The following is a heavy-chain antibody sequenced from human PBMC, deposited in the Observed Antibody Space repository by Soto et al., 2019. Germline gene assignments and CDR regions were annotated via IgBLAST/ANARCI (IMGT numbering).Heavy chain of an antibody. CDR2: ISGSDGKT. V-gene: IGHV3-23*01. CDR1: GFSFVRYA. J-gene: IGHJ4*02. D-gene: IGHD3-3*01. CDR3: ARWSYLDY. Sequence: GGSLRLSCVSSGFSFVRYALSCVRQAPGKGLEWVSTISGSDGKTFYADSVKGRFSISRDTSQSTLYLQMNSLRADDTAMYYCARWSYLDYWGQGTRVTVSS.